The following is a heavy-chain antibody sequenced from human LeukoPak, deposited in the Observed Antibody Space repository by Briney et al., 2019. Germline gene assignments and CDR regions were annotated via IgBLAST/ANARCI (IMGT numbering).Heavy chain of an antibody. Sequence: GGSLRLSCAASGFTVSSNYMTWVRQAPGKGLEWVSVIYSGGTTYYADSVKGRFTISRGNSKNTLYLQMDSLRAEDTAVYYCARVMDYGLYYFDYWGQGTLVTVSS. D-gene: IGHD4-17*01. CDR3: ARVMDYGLYYFDY. V-gene: IGHV3-53*01. CDR1: GFTVSSNY. J-gene: IGHJ4*02. CDR2: IYSGGTT.